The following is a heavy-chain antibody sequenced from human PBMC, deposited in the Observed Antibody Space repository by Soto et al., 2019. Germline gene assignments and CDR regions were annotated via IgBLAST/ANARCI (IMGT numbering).Heavy chain of an antibody. V-gene: IGHV3-23*01. CDR2: ISGSGGST. CDR1: GFTFSSYA. J-gene: IGHJ4*02. CDR3: ARRGSGSYYDY. Sequence: EVQLLESGGGLVQPGRSLRLSCAASGFTFSSYATRWVRQAPGKGLEWVSAISGSGGSTYYADSVKGRFTISRDNSKNTLYLQMNSLRAEDTAVYYCARRGSGSYYDYWGQGTLVTVSS. D-gene: IGHD1-26*01.